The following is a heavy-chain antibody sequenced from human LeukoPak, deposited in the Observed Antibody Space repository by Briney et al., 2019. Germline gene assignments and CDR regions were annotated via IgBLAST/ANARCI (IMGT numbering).Heavy chain of an antibody. Sequence: SETLSLTCTVSGVSISSYYWSWIRQPPGKGLEWIGYIYYSGSTNYNPSLKSRVTISVDTSKNQFSLKLSSVTAADTAVYYCARDYRVAGSYYYYMDVWGKGTTVTVSS. CDR2: IYYSGST. V-gene: IGHV4-59*12. D-gene: IGHD6-19*01. J-gene: IGHJ6*03. CDR1: GVSISSYY. CDR3: ARDYRVAGSYYYYMDV.